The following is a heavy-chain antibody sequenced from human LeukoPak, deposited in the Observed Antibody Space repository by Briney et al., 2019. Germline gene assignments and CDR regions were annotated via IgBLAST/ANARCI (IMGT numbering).Heavy chain of an antibody. CDR2: INHSGST. J-gene: IGHJ4*02. CDR3: ARASGGSYD. Sequence: SETLSLTCAVYGGSFSGYYWSWIRQPPGKGLEWIGEINHSGSTNYNPSLKSRVTISVGTSKNQFSLKLSSVTAADTAVYYCARASGGSYDWGQGTLVTVSS. CDR1: GGSFSGYY. D-gene: IGHD3-16*01. V-gene: IGHV4-34*01.